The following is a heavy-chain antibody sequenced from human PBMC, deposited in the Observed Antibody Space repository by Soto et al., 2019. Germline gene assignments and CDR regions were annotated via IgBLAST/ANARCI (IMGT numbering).Heavy chain of an antibody. CDR2: INAGNGNT. J-gene: IGHJ5*02. Sequence: GASVKVSCKASGYTFTSYAMHWVRQAPGQRLEWMGWINAGNGNTKYSQKFQGRVTITRDTSASTAYMELSSLRSEDTAVYYCATYQKRKTPRSYYYDSSGYSENWFDPWGQGTLVTVSS. CDR1: GYTFTSYA. D-gene: IGHD3-22*01. V-gene: IGHV1-3*01. CDR3: ATYQKRKTPRSYYYDSSGYSENWFDP.